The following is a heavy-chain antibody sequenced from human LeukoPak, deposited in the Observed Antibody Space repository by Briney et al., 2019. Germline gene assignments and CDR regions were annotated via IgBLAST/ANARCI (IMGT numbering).Heavy chain of an antibody. CDR3: ARRITMVRGVIISWFDR. D-gene: IGHD3-10*01. V-gene: IGHV1-69*01. CDR1: GGTFSSYA. Sequence: SVKVSCKASGGTFSSYAISWVRQAPGQGLEWMGGIIPIFGTANYAQKFQGRVTITADESTSTAYMELSSLRSEDTAVYYCARRITMVRGVIISWFDRWGQGTLVTVSS. CDR2: IIPIFGTA. J-gene: IGHJ5*02.